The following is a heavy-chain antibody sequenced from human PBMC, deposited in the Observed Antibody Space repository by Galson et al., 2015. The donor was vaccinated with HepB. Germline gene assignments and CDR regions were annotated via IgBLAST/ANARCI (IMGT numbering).Heavy chain of an antibody. CDR3: ARHFRVESVTMVRGVNWFDP. CDR2: IYYSGST. V-gene: IGHV4-39*01. D-gene: IGHD3-10*01. J-gene: IGHJ5*02. CDR1: GGSISSSSYY. Sequence: SETLSLTCTVSGGSISSSSYYWGWIRQPPGKGLEWIGSIYYSGSTYYNPSLKSRVTISVDTSKNQFSLKLSSVTAADTAVYYCARHFRVESVTMVRGVNWFDPWGQGTLVTVSS.